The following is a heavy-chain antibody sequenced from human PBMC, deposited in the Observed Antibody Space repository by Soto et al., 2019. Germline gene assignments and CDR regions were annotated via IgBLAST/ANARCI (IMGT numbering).Heavy chain of an antibody. CDR1: GGSISSGDYY. Sequence: PSETLSLTCTVSGGSISSGDYYWSWIRQPPGKGLEWIGYISYSGSTKYNPSLESRVTISVDTSNKHFSLKLASVTAADTAVYYCARAPYSSGWPDSWGQGTLVTVSS. CDR3: ARAPYSSGWPDS. D-gene: IGHD6-19*01. V-gene: IGHV4-61*03. J-gene: IGHJ4*02. CDR2: ISYSGST.